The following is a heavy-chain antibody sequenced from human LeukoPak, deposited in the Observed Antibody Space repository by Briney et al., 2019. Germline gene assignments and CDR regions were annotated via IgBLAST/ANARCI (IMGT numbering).Heavy chain of an antibody. D-gene: IGHD4-17*01. V-gene: IGHV1-69*05. CDR2: IIPIFGTA. J-gene: IGHJ4*02. CDR3: ARGQEPYGDYWRLVY. Sequence: GASVKVSCKASGGTFSSYAISWVRQAPGQGLEWMGGIIPIFGTANYAQKFQGRVTITTDESTSTAYMELSSLRSEDTAVYYCARGQEPYGDYWRLVYWGQGTLATVSS. CDR1: GGTFSSYA.